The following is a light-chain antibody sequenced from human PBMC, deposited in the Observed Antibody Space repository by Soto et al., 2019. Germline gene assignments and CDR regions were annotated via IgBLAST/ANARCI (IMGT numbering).Light chain of an antibody. Sequence: QAVVTQPPSASGTPGQRVTISCSGSSSNIGSNYVFWYQHLPGTAPKLLIYRNNQRPSGVPDRLSGSKSGTSASLAISGLRSEDETDYYCAAWDDSLSGVVFGGGTQLTVL. V-gene: IGLV1-47*01. J-gene: IGLJ2*01. CDR2: RNN. CDR1: SSNIGSNY. CDR3: AAWDDSLSGVV.